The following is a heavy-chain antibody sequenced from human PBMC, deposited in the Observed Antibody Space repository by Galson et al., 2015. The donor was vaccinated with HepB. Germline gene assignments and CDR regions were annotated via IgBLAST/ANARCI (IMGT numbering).Heavy chain of an antibody. D-gene: IGHD6-13*01. J-gene: IGHJ4*02. CDR1: GFTFSSYA. CDR2: ISGSGGST. V-gene: IGHV3-23*01. Sequence: SLRLSCAASGFTFSSYAMSWVRQAPGKGLEWVSAISGSGGSTYYADSVKGRFTISRDNSKNTLYLQMNSLRAEDTAVYYCAKGKYGPIAAAGTGFDYWGQGTLVTVSS. CDR3: AKGKYGPIAAAGTGFDY.